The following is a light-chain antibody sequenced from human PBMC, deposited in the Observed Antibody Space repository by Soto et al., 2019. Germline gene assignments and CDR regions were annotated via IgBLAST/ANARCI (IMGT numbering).Light chain of an antibody. CDR3: QQYNNWPLT. V-gene: IGKV3-15*01. Sequence: EIVMTQSPAILSVSPGERATLSCRASQSVSSNLAWYQQKPGQAPRLLIYGASTRAIGIPARFSGSGSGTEFTLTISSLQSEDFAVYYCQQYNNWPLTFGGGTKVEIK. CDR2: GAS. J-gene: IGKJ4*01. CDR1: QSVSSN.